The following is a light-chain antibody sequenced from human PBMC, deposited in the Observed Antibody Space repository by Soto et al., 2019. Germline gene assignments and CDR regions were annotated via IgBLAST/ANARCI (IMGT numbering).Light chain of an antibody. CDR3: QQLNSYPIT. CDR1: QDISSA. CDR2: AAS. J-gene: IGKJ5*01. V-gene: IGKV1-9*01. Sequence: IHLTHSPSFLSASVGTSVTLICRASQDISSALAWYQQKQGKAPKVLIHAASTLQSGVPSRFSGSGYGTEFNLTINSLQTEDFATYYCQQLNSYPITFGQGTRLEIK.